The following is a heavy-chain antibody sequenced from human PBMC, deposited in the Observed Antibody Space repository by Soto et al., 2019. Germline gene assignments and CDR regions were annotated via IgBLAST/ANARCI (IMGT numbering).Heavy chain of an antibody. CDR1: GGSISSGDYY. CDR3: ARRDRSGFSYWLDT. V-gene: IGHV4-31*03. D-gene: IGHD3-22*01. CDR2: IYFSGTT. J-gene: IGHJ5*02. Sequence: SETLSLTCTVSGGSISSGDYYWSWIRQHPGKCLEWIGTIYFSGTTYYNPSLKSRVTISVDTSKSQFSLKLSSVTAADTAVYYCARRDRSGFSYWLDTWGQGTLVTVYS.